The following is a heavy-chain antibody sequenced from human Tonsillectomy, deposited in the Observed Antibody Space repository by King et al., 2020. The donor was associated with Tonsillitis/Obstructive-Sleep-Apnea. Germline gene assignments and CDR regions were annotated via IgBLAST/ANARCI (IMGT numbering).Heavy chain of an antibody. J-gene: IGHJ4*02. Sequence: VQLMESGPEVKKPGASVKVSCKASGYPFTSYGISWVRQAPGQGLEWMGWISAYNGNTNYAQKFQGRVTMTTDTSMSTADMELRSLRSDDTAVYYCARDREYSSTWYIVDYWGQGTLVTVPS. V-gene: IGHV1-18*01. CDR1: GYPFTSYG. D-gene: IGHD6-13*01. CDR3: ARDREYSSTWYIVDY. CDR2: ISAYNGNT.